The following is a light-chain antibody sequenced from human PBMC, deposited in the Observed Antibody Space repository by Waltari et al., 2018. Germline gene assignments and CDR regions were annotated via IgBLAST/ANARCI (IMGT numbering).Light chain of an antibody. V-gene: IGLV2-23*02. J-gene: IGLJ2*01. CDR3: CSYAGSDVV. CDR1: SSDVGSYTL. CDR2: EVS. Sequence: SALTQPASVSGSPGQSITISCTGTSSDVGSYTLVSWYQQHPGKAPKLMIYEVSKRPSGVSNRFSGSKSGNTASLTISGLQAEDEADYYCCSYAGSDVVFGGGTKLTVL.